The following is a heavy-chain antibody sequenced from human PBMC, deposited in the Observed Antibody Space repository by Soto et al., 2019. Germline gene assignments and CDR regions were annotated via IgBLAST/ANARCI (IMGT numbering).Heavy chain of an antibody. CDR1: GFTFSSYG. V-gene: IGHV3-30*18. CDR2: ISYDGSNK. CDR3: AKVYGIAAAGPFDY. Sequence: QVQLVESGGGVVQPGRSLRLSCAASGFTFSSYGMHWVRQAPGKGLEWVAVISYDGSNKYYADSVKGRFTISRDNSKNTLYLQMNSLRAEDTAVYYCAKVYGIAAAGPFDYWGQGTLVTVSS. J-gene: IGHJ4*02. D-gene: IGHD6-13*01.